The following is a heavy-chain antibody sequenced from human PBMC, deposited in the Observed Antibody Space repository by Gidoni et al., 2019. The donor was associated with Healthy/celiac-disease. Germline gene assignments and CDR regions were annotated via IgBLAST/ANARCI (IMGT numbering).Heavy chain of an antibody. J-gene: IGHJ4*02. V-gene: IGHV5-51*01. CDR1: VSSFTNTL. Sequence: EVQLVQSGAEVKKHGDHRNLPRTASVSSFTNTLIGRERPMPGKGLEWMGIIYPGDSDTRYSPSFQGQVTISADKSISTAYLQWSSLKASDTAMYYCARQPETTTYYYDSSGYYYFDYWGQGTLVTVSS. CDR2: IYPGDSDT. CDR3: ARQPETTTYYYDSSGYYYFDY. D-gene: IGHD3-22*01.